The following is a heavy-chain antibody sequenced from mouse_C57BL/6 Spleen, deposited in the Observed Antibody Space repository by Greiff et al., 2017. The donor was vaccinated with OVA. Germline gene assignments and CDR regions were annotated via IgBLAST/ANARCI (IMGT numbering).Heavy chain of an antibody. Sequence: VQLKESGGGLVKPGGSLKLSCAASGFTFSSYAMSWVRQTPEKRLEWVATISDGGSYTYYPDNVKGRFTISRDNAKNNLYLQMSHLKSEDTAMYYCARDRGEFDYWGQGTTLTVSS. CDR1: GFTFSSYA. D-gene: IGHD3-3*01. J-gene: IGHJ2*01. CDR2: ISDGGSYT. V-gene: IGHV5-4*01. CDR3: ARDRGEFDY.